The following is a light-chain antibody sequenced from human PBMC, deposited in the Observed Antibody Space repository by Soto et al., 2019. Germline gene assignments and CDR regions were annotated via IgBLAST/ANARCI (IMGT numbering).Light chain of an antibody. CDR3: QQYNNWPLT. V-gene: IGKV3-15*01. CDR1: QSVSSN. J-gene: IGKJ4*01. Sequence: EIVMTQSPATLSVSPGERATLSCRASQSVSSNLAWYQQKPGQAPRLLIYGASTGATGIPARFSGSGSGTEFTLTIGSLQSEDFAVYYCQQYNNWPLTFGGGTKVDIK. CDR2: GAS.